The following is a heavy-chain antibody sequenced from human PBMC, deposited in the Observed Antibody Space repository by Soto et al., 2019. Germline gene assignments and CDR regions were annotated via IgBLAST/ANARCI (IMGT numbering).Heavy chain of an antibody. D-gene: IGHD6-13*01. CDR1: GFTFSSYG. Sequence: GSLSLSCAASGFTFSSYGMHWVRQAPGKGLEWVAVISYDGSNKYYADSVKGRFTISRDNSKNTLYLQMNSLRAEDTAVYYCAKDRESPEIAAAATNDYYYYGMDVWGQGTTVTVSS. CDR2: ISYDGSNK. V-gene: IGHV3-30*18. CDR3: AKDRESPEIAAAATNDYYYYGMDV. J-gene: IGHJ6*02.